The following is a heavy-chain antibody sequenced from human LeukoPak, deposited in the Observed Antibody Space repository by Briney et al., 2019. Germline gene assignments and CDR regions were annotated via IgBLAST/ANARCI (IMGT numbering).Heavy chain of an antibody. CDR2: IYSSGTT. D-gene: IGHD3-10*01. V-gene: IGHV4-59*01. J-gene: IGHJ6*03. Sequence: PSETLSLTCTVSGGSISNYYWNWIRQPPGKGLEWIGFIYSSGTTNYNPSLKSRLSFSIDTSKNQFSLKLTSMTAADTAVYYCARVAKHFRGGLSFYFMDVWGIGTTVTISS. CDR3: ARVAKHFRGGLSFYFMDV. CDR1: GGSISNYY.